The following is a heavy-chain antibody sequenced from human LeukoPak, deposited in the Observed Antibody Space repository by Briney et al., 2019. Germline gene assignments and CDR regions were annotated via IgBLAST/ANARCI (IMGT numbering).Heavy chain of an antibody. V-gene: IGHV3-48*01. CDR1: GFTFSSYS. CDR3: ARGRSFDY. D-gene: IGHD1-14*01. Sequence: GGSLRLSCAASGFTFSSYSMNWVRQAPGKGLEWVSYISSSSSTIYYPGSVKGRFTISRENAKNSLYLQMNSLRAGDTAVYYCARGRSFDYWGQGTLVTVSS. CDR2: ISSSSSTI. J-gene: IGHJ4*02.